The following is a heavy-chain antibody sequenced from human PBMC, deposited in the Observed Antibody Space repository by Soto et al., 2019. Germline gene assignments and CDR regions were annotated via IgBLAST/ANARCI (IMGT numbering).Heavy chain of an antibody. D-gene: IGHD2-8*01. J-gene: IGHJ4*02. CDR3: AKDEGCTNYFDY. V-gene: IGHV3-23*01. Sequence: EVQLLESGGGLVQPGGSLRLSCAASGFTFSNYAMSWVRQAPGQGLEWVSTISGGADSTYYAASVEGRFTISRDNSRTTLYLQMHSLRAEDSAVYYCAKDEGCTNYFDYWGQGTLGTVS. CDR1: GFTFSNYA. CDR2: ISGGADST.